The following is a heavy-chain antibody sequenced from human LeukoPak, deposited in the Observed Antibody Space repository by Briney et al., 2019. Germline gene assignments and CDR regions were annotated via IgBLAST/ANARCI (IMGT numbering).Heavy chain of an antibody. D-gene: IGHD3-22*01. CDR3: ARAYYYDSSGYPSYWYFDL. J-gene: IGHJ2*01. Sequence: SETLSLTCTVSGGSISSYYWSWIRQPPGKGLEWIGYIYYSGSTNYNPSLKSRVTISVGTSKNQFSLKLSSVTAADTAVYYCARAYYYDSSGYPSYWYFDLWGRGTLVTVSS. V-gene: IGHV4-59*08. CDR2: IYYSGST. CDR1: GGSISSYY.